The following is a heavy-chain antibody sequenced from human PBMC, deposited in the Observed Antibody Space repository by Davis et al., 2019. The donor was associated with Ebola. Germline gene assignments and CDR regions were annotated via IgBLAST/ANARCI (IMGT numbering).Heavy chain of an antibody. CDR2: LYDSGTT. D-gene: IGHD4-17*01. J-gene: IGHJ4*02. CDR3: ARGVYGAYFDY. V-gene: IGHV4-59*01. Sequence: PSETLSLTCTVSGGSISSYYWSWIRQPPGKGLEWIGYLYDSGTTHYSPSLKSRLIISGDSSKNQFSLKMSSVTAADTAVYYCARGVYGAYFDYCGQGTLVTVSS. CDR1: GGSISSYY.